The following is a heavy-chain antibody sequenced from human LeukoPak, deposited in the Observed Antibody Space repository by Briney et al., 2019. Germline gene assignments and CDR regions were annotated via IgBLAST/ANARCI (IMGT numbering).Heavy chain of an antibody. CDR1: GGSIDSTNY. CDR3: TREIRPICPFAF. Sequence: PSETLSLTCGVSGGSIDSTNYWSWVRQAPGRGLEWIGEIAHDGTRNYNSSLRSRVAMSFDRANNYFSLSLTAVTAADTALYYCTREIRPICPFAFCGQGVLVTVSS. D-gene: IGHD3-3*02. V-gene: IGHV4-4*02. J-gene: IGHJ4*02. CDR2: IAHDGTR.